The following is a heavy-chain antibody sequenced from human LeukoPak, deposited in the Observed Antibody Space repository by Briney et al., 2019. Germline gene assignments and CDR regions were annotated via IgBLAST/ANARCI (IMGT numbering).Heavy chain of an antibody. Sequence: RGALRVSSAAPGFTFSSHVMCSVCQALGRGLEWGSALSGSGASTYYADAVKGRFTITRDNSKNTLYLEKNSLRADDTTVYYCTKSNSGYSPKPTCDYWGQGTLVTGSS. CDR2: LSGSGAST. CDR1: GFTFSSHV. J-gene: IGHJ4*02. CDR3: TKSNSGYSPKPTCDY. D-gene: IGHD3-22*01. V-gene: IGHV3-23*01.